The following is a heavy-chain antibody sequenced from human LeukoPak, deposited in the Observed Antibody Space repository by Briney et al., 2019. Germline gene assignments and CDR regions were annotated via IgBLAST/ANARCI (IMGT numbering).Heavy chain of an antibody. D-gene: IGHD2-21*02. V-gene: IGHV1-8*03. CDR2: MNPYTGDR. CDR3: ARTTSLTASGYDC. Sequence: GASVKVSCKTSGYSFTTYHINWVRQASGQGLEWLGWMNPYTGDRGYAQRFQGRLSITSDTSISTAYMELGSLKSDDTAVYFCARTTSLTASGYDCWGQGTLVTVPS. CDR1: GYSFTTYH. J-gene: IGHJ4*02.